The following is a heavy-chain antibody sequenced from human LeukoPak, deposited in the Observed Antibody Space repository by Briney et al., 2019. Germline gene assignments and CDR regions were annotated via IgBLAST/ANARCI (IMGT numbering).Heavy chain of an antibody. D-gene: IGHD6-13*01. CDR3: ARGEGYSSRFGDDAFDI. CDR1: GYTFTSYG. Sequence: ASVKVSCKASGYTFTSYGISWVRQAPGQGLEWMGGIIPIFGTANYAQKFQGRVTITADKSTSTAYMELSSLRSEDTAVYYCARGEGYSSRFGDDAFDIWGQGTMVTVSS. J-gene: IGHJ3*02. CDR2: IIPIFGTA. V-gene: IGHV1-69*06.